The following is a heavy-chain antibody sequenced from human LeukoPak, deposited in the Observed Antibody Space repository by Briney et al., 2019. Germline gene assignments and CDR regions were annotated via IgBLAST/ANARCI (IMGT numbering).Heavy chain of an antibody. CDR2: VSDSGSST. CDR1: GFTFSSYA. V-gene: IGHV3-23*01. D-gene: IGHD3-10*01. CDR3: AKRVSYSSGSHFDY. J-gene: IGHJ4*02. Sequence: GGSLRLSCAASGFTFSSYAMSWVRQAPGRGLEWVSIVSDSGSSTYYADSVKGRFTISRDNSKNTLYLQMNSLRAEDSAIYYCAKRVSYSSGSHFDYWGQGTLVTVSS.